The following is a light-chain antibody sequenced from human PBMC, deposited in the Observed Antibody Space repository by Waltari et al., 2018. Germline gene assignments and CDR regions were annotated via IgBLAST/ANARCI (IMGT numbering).Light chain of an antibody. CDR1: SSNIGDNV. Sequence: QSVLTQPPSASGTPGQRVTISCSGRSSNIGDNVVNWYQQLPGKAPKLLIYRNDQRPSGVPDRFSASKSGTSASLAISGLRSEDEADYYCAAWDDRMNGHWVFGGGTKVTVL. CDR3: AAWDDRMNGHWV. V-gene: IGLV1-44*01. J-gene: IGLJ3*02. CDR2: RND.